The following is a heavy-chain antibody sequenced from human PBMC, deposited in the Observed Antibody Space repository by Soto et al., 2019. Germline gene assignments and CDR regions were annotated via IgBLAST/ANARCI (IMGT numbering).Heavy chain of an antibody. CDR3: AKNGQPPYYYYGLDV. Sequence: QGHLVQSEAEVKKSGASVKVSCKASGYTFTRYGISWVRQAPGQGLEWMGWISGYNGDTNYAQKVRGRVSMTIDTSTTTANMDMRSLTSDDTAVYYCAKNGQPPYYYYGLDVWGQGTKVTVSS. CDR1: GYTFTRYG. CDR2: ISGYNGDT. D-gene: IGHD2-8*01. V-gene: IGHV1-18*01. J-gene: IGHJ6*02.